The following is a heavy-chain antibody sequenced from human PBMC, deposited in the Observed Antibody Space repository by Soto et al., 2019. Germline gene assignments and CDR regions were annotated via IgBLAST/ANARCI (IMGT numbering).Heavy chain of an antibody. CDR2: INPSGGST. V-gene: IGHV1-46*03. D-gene: IGHD5-18*01. Sequence: QVQLVQSGAEVKKPGASVKVSCKASGYTFTSYYMHWVRQAPGQGLEWMGIINPSGGSTSYAQKCQGRVTMTRDTSTSTVYMELSSLRSEDTAVYYCARVSPGETRYGYVGNNWFDPWGQGTLVTVSS. J-gene: IGHJ5*02. CDR3: ARVSPGETRYGYVGNNWFDP. CDR1: GYTFTSYY.